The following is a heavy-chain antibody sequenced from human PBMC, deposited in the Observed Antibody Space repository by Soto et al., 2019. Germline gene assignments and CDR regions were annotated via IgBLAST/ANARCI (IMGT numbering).Heavy chain of an antibody. J-gene: IGHJ4*02. CDR3: TIVRGADSVLDH. CDR2: MSYDGSDT. V-gene: IGHV3-30*02. CDR1: GFIFSNNG. D-gene: IGHD3-10*02. Sequence: GGSLRLSCVGSGFIFSNNGMHWVRQTPGRGLEWVAFMSYDGSDTFYADSVKGRFTISRDNSKNTLFLHMSNLRAEDTAMYYCTIVRGADSVLDHWGQGTLVTVSS.